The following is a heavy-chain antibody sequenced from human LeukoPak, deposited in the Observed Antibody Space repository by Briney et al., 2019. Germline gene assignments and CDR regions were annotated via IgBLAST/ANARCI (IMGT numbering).Heavy chain of an antibody. CDR3: AKGLSTSYYSDFDS. V-gene: IGHV3-74*03. J-gene: IGHJ4*02. CDR2: ISPDGSTT. D-gene: IGHD2-2*01. CDR1: GFTFSRYW. Sequence: GGSLRLSCAASGFTFSRYWMHWVRQAPGKGLMWVSRISPDGSTTLYADSVKGRFTISRDNAKNTLYLQMTSLRLDDPAVYYCAKGLSTSYYSDFDSWGQGTLVTVSS.